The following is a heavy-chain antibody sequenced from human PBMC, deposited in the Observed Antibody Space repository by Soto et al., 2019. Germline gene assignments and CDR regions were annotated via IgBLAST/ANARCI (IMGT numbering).Heavy chain of an antibody. J-gene: IGHJ6*02. V-gene: IGHV4-30-4*01. Sequence: SETLSLTCTVSGGSISSGDYYWSWIRQPPGKGLEWIGYIFYSGTTYHNPSLKSRVTISIDTSKNQFSLKLSSVTAADAAVYYCARGLNDYGSGSYYYYYGLDVWGQGSTVTVSS. CDR3: ARGLNDYGSGSYYYYYGLDV. D-gene: IGHD3-10*01. CDR2: IFYSGTT. CDR1: GGSISSGDYY.